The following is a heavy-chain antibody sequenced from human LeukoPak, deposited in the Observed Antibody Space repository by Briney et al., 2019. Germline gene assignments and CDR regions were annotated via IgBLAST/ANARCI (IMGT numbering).Heavy chain of an antibody. CDR3: AKVIRGGYGMDV. J-gene: IGHJ6*02. CDR1: GFTFTTYA. D-gene: IGHD3-10*01. Sequence: GGPLRLSCAASGFTFTTYAMTWVRQAPGKGLEWVSAVIGGGSSTHYADSVKGRFTISRDNAKNSLSLQLNSLRDKDTAVYFCAKVIRGGYGMDVWGQGTTVAVSS. CDR2: VIGGGSST. V-gene: IGHV3-23*01.